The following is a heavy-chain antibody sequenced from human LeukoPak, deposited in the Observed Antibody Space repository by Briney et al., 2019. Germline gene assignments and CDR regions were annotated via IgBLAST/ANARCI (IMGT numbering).Heavy chain of an antibody. Sequence: PGGSLRLSCAASGFTFSSYGMHWVRQAPGKGLEWVAVISYDGSNKYYADSVKSRFTISRDNSKSTLYLQMNSLRVEDTDVYYCAKSGYYYYYYGMDVWGQGTTVTVSS. CDR2: ISYDGSNK. D-gene: IGHD3-10*01. V-gene: IGHV3-30*18. CDR3: AKSGYYYYYYGMDV. J-gene: IGHJ6*02. CDR1: GFTFSSYG.